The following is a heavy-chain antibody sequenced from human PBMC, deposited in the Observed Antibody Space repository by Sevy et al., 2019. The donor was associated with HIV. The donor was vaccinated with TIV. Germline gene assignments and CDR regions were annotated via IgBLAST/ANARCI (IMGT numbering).Heavy chain of an antibody. CDR2: ISYDGSNK. D-gene: IGHD1-26*01. CDR1: GFTFSSYG. CDR3: AKALGVGVGATTGFYYYYGMDV. V-gene: IGHV3-30*18. Sequence: EGSLRLSCAASGFTFSSYGMHWVRQAPGKGLEWVAVISYDGSNKYYADSVKGRFTISRDNSKNTLYLQMNSLRAEDTAVHYFAKALGVGVGATTGFYYYYGMDVWGQGTTVTVSS. J-gene: IGHJ6*02.